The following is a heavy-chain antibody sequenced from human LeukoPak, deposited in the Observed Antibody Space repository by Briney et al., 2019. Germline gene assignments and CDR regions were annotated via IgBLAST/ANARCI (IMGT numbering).Heavy chain of an antibody. J-gene: IGHJ4*02. CDR3: ARGSHATPGGYFDY. CDR1: GFTFSSYN. Sequence: GGSLRLSCAASGFTFSSYNMNWVRQAPGKGLEWVSYISSSTSTIFYADSVKGRFTISRDNAKNSLYLQMNSLRVEDTAVYYCARGSHATPGGYFDYWGQGTLVTVSS. CDR2: ISSSTSTI. D-gene: IGHD4-23*01. V-gene: IGHV3-48*01.